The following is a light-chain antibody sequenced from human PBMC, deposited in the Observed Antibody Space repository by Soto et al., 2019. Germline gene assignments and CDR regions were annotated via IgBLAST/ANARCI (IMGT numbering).Light chain of an antibody. Sequence: EIVLTQSPGTLSLSPGERATLSCRASHSVSSSYLTWYQQKPGQAPRLLIYGASSRATGIPDRLSGSRSGTDFTLTISRLEPEDFSVYYCQQYGSSPLTFGVGTKVEIK. CDR2: GAS. CDR1: HSVSSSY. J-gene: IGKJ4*01. CDR3: QQYGSSPLT. V-gene: IGKV3-20*01.